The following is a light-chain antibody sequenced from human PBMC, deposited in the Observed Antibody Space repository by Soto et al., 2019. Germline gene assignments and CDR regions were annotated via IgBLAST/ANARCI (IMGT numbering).Light chain of an antibody. V-gene: IGKV1-39*01. J-gene: IGKJ1*01. CDR1: QSISNY. CDR3: QQSFSPLWT. Sequence: IQMTQSPSSLSASVGDRATITCRASQSISNYLNWYKQKPGKAPKLLIYAASSMQSGGPSRFSGSGSETDFTLTISSLQPDDSATYYCQQSFSPLWTFGQGTKVEV. CDR2: AAS.